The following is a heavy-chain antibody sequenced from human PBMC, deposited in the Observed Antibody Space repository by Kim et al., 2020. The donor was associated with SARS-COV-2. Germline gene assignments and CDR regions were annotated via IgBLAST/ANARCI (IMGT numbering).Heavy chain of an antibody. CDR2: ISSSSSYI. J-gene: IGHJ6*02. CDR3: ARDVTSRPRIVVVPAATYYYGMDV. CDR1: GFTFSSYS. V-gene: IGHV3-21*01. D-gene: IGHD2-2*01. Sequence: GGSLRLSCAASGFTFSSYSMNWVRQAPGKGLEWVSSISSSSSYIYYADSVKGRFTISRDNAKNSLYLQMNSLRAEDTAVYYCARDVTSRPRIVVVPAATYYYGMDVWGQGTTVTVSS.